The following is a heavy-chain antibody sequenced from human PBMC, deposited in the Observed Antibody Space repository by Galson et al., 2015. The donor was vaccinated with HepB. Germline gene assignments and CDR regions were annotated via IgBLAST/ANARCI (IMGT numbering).Heavy chain of an antibody. J-gene: IGHJ6*02. V-gene: IGHV1-69*01. Sequence: WVRQAPGQGLEWMGGILPMFDTPNYAQKFQGRVTITADESTTTAYMEVRSLRSEDTAVYYCARNVDPDYYYYSMDVWGQGTTVTVSS. CDR3: ARNVDPDYYYYSMDV. CDR2: ILPMFDTP. D-gene: IGHD3/OR15-3a*01.